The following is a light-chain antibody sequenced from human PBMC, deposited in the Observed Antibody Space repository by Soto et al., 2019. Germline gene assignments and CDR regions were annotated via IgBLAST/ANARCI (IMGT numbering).Light chain of an antibody. CDR2: ANN. V-gene: IGLV1-40*01. CDR1: SSNIGTGFD. CDR3: QSYDSSLSGVI. J-gene: IGLJ2*01. Sequence: QLVLTQPPSVSGAPGQRVTISCTGSSSNIGTGFDVHWYQQLPGTAPKVLIYANNNRPSGVPDRFSGSKSGTSASLAITGLQAEDEADYYCQSYDSSLSGVIFGGGTKVTVL.